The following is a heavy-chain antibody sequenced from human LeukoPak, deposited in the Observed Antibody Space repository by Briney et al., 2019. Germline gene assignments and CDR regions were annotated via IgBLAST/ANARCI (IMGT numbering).Heavy chain of an antibody. CDR1: GFTFSSYA. Sequence: GGSLRLSCAASGFTFSSYAMHWVRQAPGKGLEWVAVISYDGSNKYYADSVKGRFTISRDNSKNTLYLQMNSLRAEDTAVYYCARDRRYYHDSSGYSEPSYFDYWGQGTLVTVSS. J-gene: IGHJ4*02. V-gene: IGHV3-30-3*01. CDR2: ISYDGSNK. CDR3: ARDRRYYHDSSGYSEPSYFDY. D-gene: IGHD3-22*01.